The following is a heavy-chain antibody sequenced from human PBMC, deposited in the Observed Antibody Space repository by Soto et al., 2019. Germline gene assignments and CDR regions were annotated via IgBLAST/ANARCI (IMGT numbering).Heavy chain of an antibody. CDR2: INHSGST. V-gene: IGHV4-34*01. J-gene: IGHJ6*02. CDR1: GVSFSGYY. D-gene: IGHD3-10*01. CDR3: ARARITMVRGVRYGMDV. Sequence: ETLSLTCAGYGVSFSGYYWSWIRQPPGKGLEWIGEINHSGSTNYNPSLKSRVTISVDTSKNQFSLKLSSVTAADTAVYYCARARITMVRGVRYGMDVWGQGTKVTVSS.